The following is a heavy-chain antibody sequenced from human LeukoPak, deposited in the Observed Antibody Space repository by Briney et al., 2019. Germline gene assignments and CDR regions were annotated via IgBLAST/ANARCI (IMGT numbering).Heavy chain of an antibody. Sequence: GESLKISCKGSGYSFTNYWIGWVRPMPGRGLGWMGVIYPDDSDTRYSPSFQGQVTISADKSISTAYVQWSSLKASDTAMYYCARRSYYDSGGYYYDFWGQGTLVTVSS. V-gene: IGHV5-51*01. CDR2: IYPDDSDT. CDR3: ARRSYYDSGGYYYDF. J-gene: IGHJ4*02. CDR1: GYSFTNYW. D-gene: IGHD3-22*01.